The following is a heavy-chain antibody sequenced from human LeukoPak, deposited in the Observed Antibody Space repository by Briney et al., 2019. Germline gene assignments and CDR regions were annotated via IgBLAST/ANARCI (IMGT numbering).Heavy chain of an antibody. CDR1: GFTFSSYS. Sequence: GSLRLSCAASGFTFSSYSMNWVRQAPRKGLEWVSYISSSSSTIYYADSVKGRFTISRDNAKNSLYLLMNSLRDEDTAVYYCARDSKGNGDYWGQGTLVTVSS. J-gene: IGHJ4*02. CDR3: ARDSKGNGDY. CDR2: ISSSSSTI. D-gene: IGHD1-1*01. V-gene: IGHV3-48*02.